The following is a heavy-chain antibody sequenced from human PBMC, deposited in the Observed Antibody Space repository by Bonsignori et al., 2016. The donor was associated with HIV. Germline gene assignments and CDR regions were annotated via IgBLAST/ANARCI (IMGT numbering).Heavy chain of an antibody. V-gene: IGHV3-33*01. Sequence: QVDLVQSGGGVVQHGKSLRLSCVGSGFSFSTSGMHWVRQAPGKGLEWVAKIWHDGSEKYYSDSVKGRFTISRDNSKNTVDLQMNSLRGEDTAVYYCARDLGYDDFWSGYYPGAFDIWGQGTMVTVSS. CDR2: IWHDGSEK. J-gene: IGHJ3*02. D-gene: IGHD3-3*01. CDR3: ARDLGYDDFWSGYYPGAFDI. CDR1: GFSFSTSG.